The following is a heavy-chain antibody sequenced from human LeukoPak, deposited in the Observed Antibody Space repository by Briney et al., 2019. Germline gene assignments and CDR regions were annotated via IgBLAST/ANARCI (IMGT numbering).Heavy chain of an antibody. CDR3: AKEARGYHFAE. CDR1: GFTFDDYT. Sequence: GGSLRLSCAASGFTFDDYTMHWVRQAPGKGLEWVSLISWAGGSTYYADSVKGRFTISRDNSKNSLYLQMDSLRTEDTALYYCAKEARGYHFAEWGQATLVTVHS. V-gene: IGHV3-43*01. D-gene: IGHD3-3*01. J-gene: IGHJ4*02. CDR2: ISWAGGST.